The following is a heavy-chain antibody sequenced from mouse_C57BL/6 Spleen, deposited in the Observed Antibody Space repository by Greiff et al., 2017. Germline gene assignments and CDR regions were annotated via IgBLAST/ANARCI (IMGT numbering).Heavy chain of an antibody. CDR3: TRITTVVPDY. CDR1: GFTFSNYW. D-gene: IGHD1-1*01. V-gene: IGHV6-3*01. Sequence: EVKVEESGGGLVQPGGSMKLSCVASGFTFSNYWMNWVRQSPEKGLEWVAQIRLKSDNYATHYAESVKGRFTISRDDSKSSVYLQMNNLRAEDTGIYYCTRITTVVPDYWGQGTTLTVSS. J-gene: IGHJ2*01. CDR2: IRLKSDNYAT.